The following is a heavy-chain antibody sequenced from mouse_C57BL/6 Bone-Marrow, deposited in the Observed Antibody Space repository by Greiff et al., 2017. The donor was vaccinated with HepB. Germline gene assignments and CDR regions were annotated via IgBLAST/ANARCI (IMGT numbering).Heavy chain of an antibody. Sequence: EVKLMESGPGLVKPSQSLSLTCSVTGYSITSGYYWNWIRQFPGNKLEWMGYISYDGSNNYNPSLKNRISITRDTSKNQFFLKLNSVTTEDTATYYCARETTVVANWYFDVWGTGTTVTVSS. CDR2: ISYDGSN. V-gene: IGHV3-6*01. J-gene: IGHJ1*03. D-gene: IGHD1-1*01. CDR3: ARETTVVANWYFDV. CDR1: GYSITSGYY.